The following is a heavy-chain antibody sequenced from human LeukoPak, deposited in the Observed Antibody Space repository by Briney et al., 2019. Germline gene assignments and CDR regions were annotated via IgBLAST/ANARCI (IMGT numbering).Heavy chain of an antibody. CDR2: IKRDGSEK. CDR1: GFTFSSYW. CDR3: ACVSVVTGMGRNQ. Sequence: GGSLRLSCAASGFTFSSYWMTWVRQAPGKGLEWVANIKRDGSEKYYIDSVKGRFTISRGNANHSLYLQMSSLRAEDTAIYYCACVSVVTGMGRNQWGQGTVVTVSS. D-gene: IGHD2-21*02. V-gene: IGHV3-7*02. J-gene: IGHJ4*02.